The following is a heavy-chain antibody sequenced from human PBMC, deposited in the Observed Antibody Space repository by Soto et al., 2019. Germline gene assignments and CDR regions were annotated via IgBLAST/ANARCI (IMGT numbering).Heavy chain of an antibody. Sequence: PSETLSLTCAVYGGSFSGYYWSWIRQPPGKGLEWIGEINHSGSTNYNPSLKSRVTISVDTSKNQFSLKLRSVTAADTAVYYCARHGFYYRPSSYHGMDGWGRGTTVTVSS. D-gene: IGHD5-12*01. CDR1: GGSFSGYY. J-gene: IGHJ6*02. CDR2: INHSGST. V-gene: IGHV4-34*01. CDR3: ARHGFYYRPSSYHGMDG.